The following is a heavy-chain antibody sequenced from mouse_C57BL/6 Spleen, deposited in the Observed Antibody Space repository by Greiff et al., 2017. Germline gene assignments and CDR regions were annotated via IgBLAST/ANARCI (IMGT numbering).Heavy chain of an antibody. CDR2: IHPNSGST. D-gene: IGHD2-5*01. V-gene: IGHV1-64*01. J-gene: IGHJ4*01. CDR3: ARRRVYSKGYYYAMDY. Sequence: QVQLQQPGAELVKPGASVKLSCKASGYTFTSYWMHWVKQRPGQGLEWIGMIHPNSGSTNYNEKFKSKATLTVDKSSSTAYMQLSSLTSEDSAVYYCARRRVYSKGYYYAMDYWSQGTSVTVSS. CDR1: GYTFTSYW.